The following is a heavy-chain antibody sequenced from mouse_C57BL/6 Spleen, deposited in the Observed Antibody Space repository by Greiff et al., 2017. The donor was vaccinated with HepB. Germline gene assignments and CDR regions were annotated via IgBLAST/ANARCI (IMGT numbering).Heavy chain of an antibody. Sequence: EVQLVESGEGLVKPGGSLKLSCAASGFTFSSYAMSWVRQTPEKRLEWVAYISSGGDYIYYADTVKGRFTISRDNARNTLYLQMSSLKSEDTAMYYCTRGGRITTVVDWYFDVWGTGTTVTVSS. V-gene: IGHV5-9-1*02. CDR3: TRGGRITTVVDWYFDV. CDR2: ISSGGDYI. J-gene: IGHJ1*03. CDR1: GFTFSSYA. D-gene: IGHD1-1*01.